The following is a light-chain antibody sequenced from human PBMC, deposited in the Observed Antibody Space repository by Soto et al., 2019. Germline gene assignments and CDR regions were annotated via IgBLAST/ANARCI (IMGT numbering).Light chain of an antibody. CDR2: EAS. Sequence: AIQVTQSPSSLSASVGDRVTISCRASQGIGNALGWYQQKPGKAPKLLIYEASTLQTGVASRFSGRGSGTDFTLTISSLQPEDFATYYCLQDYVYPCTFGQGTKGEVK. V-gene: IGKV1-6*01. CDR3: LQDYVYPCT. CDR1: QGIGNA. J-gene: IGKJ1*01.